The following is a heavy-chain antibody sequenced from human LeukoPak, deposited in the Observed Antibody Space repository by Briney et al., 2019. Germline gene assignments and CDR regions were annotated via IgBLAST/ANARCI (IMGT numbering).Heavy chain of an antibody. Sequence: SETLSLTCTVSGGSISSSSYYWGWIRQPPGKGLEWIGSIYYSGSTYYNPSLKSRVTISVDTSKNQFSLKLSSVTAADTAVYYCAREGRCSSTSCYGAFDIWGQGTMVTVSS. CDR3: AREGRCSSTSCYGAFDI. V-gene: IGHV4-39*07. D-gene: IGHD2-2*01. CDR1: GGSISSSSYY. CDR2: IYYSGST. J-gene: IGHJ3*02.